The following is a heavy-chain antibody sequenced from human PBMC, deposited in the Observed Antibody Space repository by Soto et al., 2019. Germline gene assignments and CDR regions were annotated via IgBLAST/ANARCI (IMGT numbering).Heavy chain of an antibody. D-gene: IGHD1-1*01. Sequence: GGSLRLSCAASGFNFNNYAMTWVRQAPGKGLEWVSGITGNAGDTYYAASVKGRFTISRGNFKKTLYLQINSLRAEDTAVYYCAKGQWFDWNGEWFDTWGPGTLVTVSS. V-gene: IGHV3-23*01. J-gene: IGHJ5*02. CDR1: GFNFNNYA. CDR2: ITGNAGDT. CDR3: AKGQWFDWNGEWFDT.